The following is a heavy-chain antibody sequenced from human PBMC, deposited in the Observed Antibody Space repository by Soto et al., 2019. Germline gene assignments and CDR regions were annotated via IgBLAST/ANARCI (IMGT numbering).Heavy chain of an antibody. V-gene: IGHV5-10-1*01. CDR3: ARLGGGGVVVPAAIRYYYAMDV. J-gene: IGHJ6*02. CDR2: IDPSDSYT. D-gene: IGHD2-2*02. CDR1: GYSFTSYW. Sequence: GESLKISCKGSGYSFTSYWITWVRQMPGKGLEWMGRIDPSDSYTNYSPSFQGHVTISADKSITTAYLQWSSLKASDTAMYYCARLGGGGVVVPAAIRYYYAMDVWGQGTTVTVSS.